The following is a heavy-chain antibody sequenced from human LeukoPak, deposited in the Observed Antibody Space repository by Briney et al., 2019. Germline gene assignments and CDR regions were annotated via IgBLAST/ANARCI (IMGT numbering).Heavy chain of an antibody. Sequence: SETLSLTCAVYGGSFSGYYWSWIRQPPGKGLEWIGEINHSGSTNYNPSLKSRVTISLDTSKNQFSLKLSSVTAADTAVYYCARRKTYCSSTSCYYYYYYMDVWGKGTTVTVSS. CDR1: GGSFSGYY. J-gene: IGHJ6*03. CDR3: ARRKTYCSSTSCYYYYYYMDV. CDR2: INHSGST. D-gene: IGHD2-2*01. V-gene: IGHV4-34*01.